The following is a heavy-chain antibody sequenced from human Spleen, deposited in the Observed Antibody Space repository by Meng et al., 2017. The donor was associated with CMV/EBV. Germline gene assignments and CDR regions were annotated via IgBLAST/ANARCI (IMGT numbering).Heavy chain of an antibody. J-gene: IGHJ4*02. V-gene: IGHV1-18*01. Sequence: ASVKVSCKASGYSFTNYGITWVRQAPGQGLEWMGWISTYNDNTNYAQKSQGRVTMTTDTSSNTAYMELRGLRSDDTAVYYCARDAGTIAESGIGDYWGQGTLVTVSS. CDR3: ARDAGTIAESGIGDY. D-gene: IGHD6-19*01. CDR1: GYSFTNYG. CDR2: ISTYNDNT.